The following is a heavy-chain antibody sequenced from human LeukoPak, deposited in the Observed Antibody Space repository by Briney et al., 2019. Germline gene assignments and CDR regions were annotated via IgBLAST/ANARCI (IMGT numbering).Heavy chain of an antibody. D-gene: IGHD2-2*01. J-gene: IGHJ4*02. CDR3: ATTVAWIPAAPPQYYFDN. CDR1: GFTFNTYA. Sequence: GGSLRLSCAASGFTFNTYAMSWVRQAPGKGLEWVSAISGRDAGTYYTNSVKGRFTISRDNSKNTLYLQMSSLRADDTAVYYCATTVAWIPAAPPQYYFDNWGQGTLVPSPQ. CDR2: ISGRDAGT. V-gene: IGHV3-23*01.